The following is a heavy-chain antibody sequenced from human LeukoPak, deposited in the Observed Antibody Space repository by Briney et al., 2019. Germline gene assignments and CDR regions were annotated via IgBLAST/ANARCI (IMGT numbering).Heavy chain of an antibody. CDR2: MNTTSGHT. CDR1: GYTFTSYD. D-gene: IGHD3-10*01. J-gene: IGHJ4*02. CDR3: ARSPVGVRKKHDF. V-gene: IGHV1-8*01. Sequence: ASVKVSCKASGYTFTSYDINWVRQATGQGLEWMGWMNTTSGHTGYAQNFQGRVTMTRDTSISTAYMELNSLTSEDTAVYYCARSPVGVRKKHDFWGQGTLVIVSS.